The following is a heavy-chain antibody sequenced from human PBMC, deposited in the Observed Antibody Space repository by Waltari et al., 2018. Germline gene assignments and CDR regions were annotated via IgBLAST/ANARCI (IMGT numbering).Heavy chain of an antibody. CDR3: ARDSVTTGTTNAFDI. D-gene: IGHD4-17*01. V-gene: IGHV1-2*02. CDR2: INPSSGDT. J-gene: IGHJ3*02. CDR1: GYRFTGYY. Sequence: QVQLLQSGAEVKKPGASVKVSCKDSGYRFTGYYINWVRQAPGQGLEWMGWINPSSGDTNYAQKFQVRVTMTRDTSISTVYMDLSRLRSDDAAVYYCARDSVTTGTTNAFDIWGQGTMVTVS.